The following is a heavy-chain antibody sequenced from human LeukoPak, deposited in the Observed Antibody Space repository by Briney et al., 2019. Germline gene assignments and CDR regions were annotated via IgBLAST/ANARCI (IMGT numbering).Heavy chain of an antibody. V-gene: IGHV4-31*03. CDR2: IYYSGST. CDR3: ARAGPMVRGVTYYYYYGMDV. CDR1: GGSISSGGYY. J-gene: IGHJ6*02. D-gene: IGHD3-10*01. Sequence: SETLSLTCTVSGGSISSGGYYWSWIRQHPGKGLEWIGCIYYSGSTYYNPSLKSRVTISVDTSKNQFSLKLSSVTAADTAVYYCARAGPMVRGVTYYYYYGMDVWGQGTTVTVSS.